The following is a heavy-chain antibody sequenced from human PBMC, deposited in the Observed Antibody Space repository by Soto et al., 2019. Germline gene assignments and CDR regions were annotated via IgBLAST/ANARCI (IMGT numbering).Heavy chain of an antibody. CDR2: IYYSGST. V-gene: IGHV4-39*07. CDR1: GGSISSSSYY. CDR3: ARGIRESLRYFDERRFDY. Sequence: SETLSLTCTVSGGSISSSSYYWGWIRQPPGKGLEWIGSIYYSGSTYYNPSLKSRVTISVDTSKNQFSLKLSSVTAADTAVYYCARGIRESLRYFDERRFDYWGQGTLVTVSS. J-gene: IGHJ4*02. D-gene: IGHD3-9*01.